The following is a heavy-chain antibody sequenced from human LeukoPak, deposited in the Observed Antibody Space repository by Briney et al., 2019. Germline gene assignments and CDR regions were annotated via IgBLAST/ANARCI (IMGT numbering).Heavy chain of an antibody. Sequence: ASVSVSSTASLGTFSAYALSFGREAPGPGRGWRGGIIHVFGTANYAQKFQGRVTITADESTSPAYMELSSLRSEDTAVFYCARDRVVGLGIDNAFDIWGQGTMVTVSS. CDR2: IIHVFGTA. CDR1: LGTFSAYA. V-gene: IGHV1-69*13. CDR3: ARDRVVGLGIDNAFDI. J-gene: IGHJ3*02. D-gene: IGHD2-15*01.